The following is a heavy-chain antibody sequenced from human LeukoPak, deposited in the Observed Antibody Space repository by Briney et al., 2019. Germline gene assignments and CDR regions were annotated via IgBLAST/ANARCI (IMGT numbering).Heavy chain of an antibody. D-gene: IGHD6-19*01. J-gene: IGHJ3*02. V-gene: IGHV3-66*01. Sequence: GGSLRLSCAASGFTDSSKYMSWVRQAPGKGLQWVSVIYSGGDTYYADSVKDRFTISRDNSKNTLYLQMNSLRAEDTAVYYCARSIVVAVGAFDIWGQGTIVTVSS. CDR1: GFTDSSKY. CDR2: IYSGGDT. CDR3: ARSIVVAVGAFDI.